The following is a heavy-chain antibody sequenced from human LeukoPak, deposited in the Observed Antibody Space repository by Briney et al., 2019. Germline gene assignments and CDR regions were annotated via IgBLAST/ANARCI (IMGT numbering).Heavy chain of an antibody. J-gene: IGHJ5*02. Sequence: SVTVSCKAPGGTFTDYSISWVRQAPGQGLEWVGRIIPILDQSNYAQKFQGRVTFTADKSTTTASMELSSLKSDDTAVYYCVRSGCYYDWFDPWGQGTLVTV. CDR2: IIPILDQS. V-gene: IGHV1-69*02. CDR1: GGTFTDYS. CDR3: VRSGCYYDWFDP. D-gene: IGHD5-12*01.